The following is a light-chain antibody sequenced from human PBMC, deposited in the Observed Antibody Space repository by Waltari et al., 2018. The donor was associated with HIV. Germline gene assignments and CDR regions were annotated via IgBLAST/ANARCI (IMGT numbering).Light chain of an antibody. Sequence: QSALTQPASVSGSPGQSVTVSCSGSRRDVGYYAYVSWFQQHPNKAPKLILYDVDTRPSGVSARFSGSRSGNTASLTISGLQPEDEADYYCCSYAVEKYLFGSGTKVTVL. V-gene: IGLV2-23*02. J-gene: IGLJ1*01. CDR2: DVD. CDR1: RRDVGYYAY. CDR3: CSYAVEKYL.